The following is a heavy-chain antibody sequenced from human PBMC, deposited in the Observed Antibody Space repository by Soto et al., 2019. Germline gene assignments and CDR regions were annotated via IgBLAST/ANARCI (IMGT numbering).Heavy chain of an antibody. CDR1: GPSFSSNNAA. V-gene: IGHV6-1*01. D-gene: IGHD6-19*01. CDR2: TFYRSKWYY. Sequence: HSLSLTFAISGPSFSSNNAAWNGIRQSPSRGLEWLGRTFYRSKWYYDYAPAGKSRININADTSKNQVSLHLKSTTPEDTAVYYCVRDRSGWRMFDYWGQGTLVTASS. CDR3: VRDRSGWRMFDY. J-gene: IGHJ4*02.